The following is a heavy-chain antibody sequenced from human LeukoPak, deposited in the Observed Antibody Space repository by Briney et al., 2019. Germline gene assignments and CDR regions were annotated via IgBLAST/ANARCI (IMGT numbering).Heavy chain of an antibody. CDR2: IYPGDSDT. V-gene: IGHV5-51*01. Sequence: GESLKISCKGSGYSSTSYWIGWVRQMPGKGLEWMGIIYPGDSDTRYSPSFQGQVTISADKSISTAYLQWSSLKASDTAMYYCARGTAYDSSGYYSGSYYGMDVWGQGTTVTVSS. D-gene: IGHD3-22*01. CDR1: GYSSTSYW. J-gene: IGHJ6*02. CDR3: ARGTAYDSSGYYSGSYYGMDV.